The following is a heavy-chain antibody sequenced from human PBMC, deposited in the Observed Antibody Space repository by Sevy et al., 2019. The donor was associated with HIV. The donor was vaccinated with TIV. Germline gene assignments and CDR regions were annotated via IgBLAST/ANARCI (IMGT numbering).Heavy chain of an antibody. CDR3: ARGDELNSYYYGTDV. CDR1: GDSVSTSSAT. V-gene: IGHV6-1*01. CDR2: TYHRSKWYS. D-gene: IGHD1-7*01. Sequence: SQTLSLTCAISGDSVSTSSATWNWFRQSPSRGLEWLGRTYHRSKWYSDYEVSVKGRVTINPDTSKNQFSLHLESVTPEDTAVYFCARGDELNSYYYGTDVWGQGTTVTVSS. J-gene: IGHJ6*02.